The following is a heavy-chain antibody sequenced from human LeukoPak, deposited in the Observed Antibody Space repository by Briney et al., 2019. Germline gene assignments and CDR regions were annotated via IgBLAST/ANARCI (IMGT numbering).Heavy chain of an antibody. V-gene: IGHV1-8*03. D-gene: IGHD1-26*01. CDR3: ARVQDLVGARKARLGY. CDR2: MNPNSGNT. Sequence: ASVKVSCKASGYTFTSYDINWVRQATGQGLEWMGWMNPNSGNTGYAQKFQGRVTITTNTSISTAYMELSSLRSEDTAVYYCARVQDLVGARKARLGYWGQGTLVTVSS. CDR1: GYTFTSYD. J-gene: IGHJ4*02.